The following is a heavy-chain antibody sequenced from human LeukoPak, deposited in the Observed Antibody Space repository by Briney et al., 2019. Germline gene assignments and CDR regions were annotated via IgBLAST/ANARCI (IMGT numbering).Heavy chain of an antibody. J-gene: IGHJ3*02. D-gene: IGHD3-22*01. V-gene: IGHV4-59*01. CDR1: GGSINFYY. CDR2: IYYSGGT. CDR3: ARVYDYDSSVSDAFDI. Sequence: ASETLSLTCTVSGGSINFYYWSWVRQPPGKGLEWIGSIYYSGGTNYNRSLKSRVTISVDTSKNHFSLKLSSVTAADTAVYYCARVYDYDSSVSDAFDIWGRGTRVTVSS.